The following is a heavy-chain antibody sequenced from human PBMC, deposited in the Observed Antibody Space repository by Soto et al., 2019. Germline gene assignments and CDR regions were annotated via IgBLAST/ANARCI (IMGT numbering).Heavy chain of an antibody. Sequence: AGGSLKVSCAASGVPFSSYAMHLVRPAPSKGLGGMAVISYDGSNKYYADSVKGRFTISRDNSKNTLYLQMNSLRAEDTAVYYCARVKVFRFVSIAVAGLYGMDVWGQGTTVTVSS. J-gene: IGHJ6*02. CDR2: ISYDGSNK. D-gene: IGHD6-19*01. CDR1: GVPFSSYA. CDR3: ARVKVFRFVSIAVAGLYGMDV. V-gene: IGHV3-30-3*01.